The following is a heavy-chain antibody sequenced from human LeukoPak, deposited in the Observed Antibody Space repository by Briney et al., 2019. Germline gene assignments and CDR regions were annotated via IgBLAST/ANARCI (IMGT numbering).Heavy chain of an antibody. V-gene: IGHV3-73*01. CDR3: TGNYYGSGSYADFDY. D-gene: IGHD3-10*01. CDR2: IRSTANGYAT. J-gene: IGHJ4*02. CDR1: GFTFSGSA. Sequence: GGSLRLSCAASGFTFSGSALHWVRQASGKGLEWVGRIRSTANGYATAYAASVKGRFTISRDDSKNTAYLRMDSLKTEDTAVYCCTGNYYGSGSYADFDYWGQGTLVTVSS.